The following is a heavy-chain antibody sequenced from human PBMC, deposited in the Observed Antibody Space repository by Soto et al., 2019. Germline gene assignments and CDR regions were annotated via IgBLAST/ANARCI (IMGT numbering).Heavy chain of an antibody. J-gene: IGHJ6*02. D-gene: IGHD6-13*01. Sequence: SQTLSLTCAISGDSVSSNSAAWNWIRQSPSRGLEWLGRTYYRSKWYNDYAVSVKSRITINPDTSKNQFSQQLNSVTPEDTAVYYCARDLKEQLAAYYYYYYGMDVGGQGTRVTVSS. CDR3: ARDLKEQLAAYYYYYYGMDV. CDR1: GDSVSSNSAA. V-gene: IGHV6-1*01. CDR2: TYYRSKWYN.